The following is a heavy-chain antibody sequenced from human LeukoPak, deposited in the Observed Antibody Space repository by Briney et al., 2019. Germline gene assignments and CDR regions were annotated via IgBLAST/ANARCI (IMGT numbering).Heavy chain of an antibody. J-gene: IGHJ4*02. CDR2: ISGGGGST. CDR1: GFTFTSYS. CDR3: AKGGKWDVTPFDY. D-gene: IGHD1-26*01. Sequence: GGSLRLSCAASGFTFTSYSMNWVRQAPGKGLEWVSTISGGGGSTYYADSVKGRFTISRDNSKNTLYLQVNSLRAEDTAVYYCAKGGKWDVTPFDYWGQGSLVTVSS. V-gene: IGHV3-23*01.